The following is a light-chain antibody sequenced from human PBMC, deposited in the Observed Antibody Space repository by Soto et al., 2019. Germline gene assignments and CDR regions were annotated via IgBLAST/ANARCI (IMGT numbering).Light chain of an antibody. CDR2: AAS. Sequence: DIQMTQSPSSLSASVGDRVTITCRASQSSSNYLAWYQQIPGKVPKLLLSAASTLQAGLPSRFSGSGSGTDFALIISRLQPGDVATYYCQQYTAVPTFGGGAKVEIK. J-gene: IGKJ4*01. V-gene: IGKV1-27*01. CDR3: QQYTAVPT. CDR1: QSSSNY.